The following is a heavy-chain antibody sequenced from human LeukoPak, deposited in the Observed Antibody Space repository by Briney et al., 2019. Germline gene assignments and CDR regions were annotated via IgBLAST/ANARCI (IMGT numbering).Heavy chain of an antibody. CDR3: ARGRRIAAAGTGSYYFDY. Sequence: KPSETLSLTCAVYGGSFSGYYWSWIRQPPGKGLEWIGEINHSGSINYNPSLKSRVTISVDTSKNQFSLKLSSVTAPDTAVYYCARGRRIAAAGTGSYYFDYWGQGTLVTVSS. D-gene: IGHD6-13*01. CDR2: INHSGSI. J-gene: IGHJ4*02. V-gene: IGHV4-34*01. CDR1: GGSFSGYY.